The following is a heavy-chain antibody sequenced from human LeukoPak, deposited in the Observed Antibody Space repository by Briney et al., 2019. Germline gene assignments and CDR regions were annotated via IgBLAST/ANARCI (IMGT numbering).Heavy chain of an antibody. Sequence: PGGSLRLSCAASGFTVSSNSMSWVRQAPGKGLEWVSVIYSGGRTYYADSVKGRFTISKDNSKNTLYLQMNSLRAEDTAVYYCAREDSYYYGSGSYPFDYWGQGTLVTVSS. CDR3: AREDSYYYGSGSYPFDY. CDR1: GFTVSSNS. D-gene: IGHD3-10*01. J-gene: IGHJ4*02. V-gene: IGHV3-66*01. CDR2: IYSGGRT.